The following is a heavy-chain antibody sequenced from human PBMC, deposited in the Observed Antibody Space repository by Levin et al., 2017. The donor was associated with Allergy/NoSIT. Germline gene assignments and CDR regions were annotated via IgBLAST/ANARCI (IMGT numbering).Heavy chain of an antibody. V-gene: IGHV4-59*01. Sequence: SETLSLTCTVSGGSISSYYWSWIRQPPGKGLEWIGFIYYSGSTNYNPSLKSRVTISVDTSKNQLSLKLTSVTAADTAVYYCARGISGQSTPFDYWGQGTLVTVSS. D-gene: IGHD6-19*01. CDR3: ARGISGQSTPFDY. CDR1: GGSISSYY. CDR2: IYYSGST. J-gene: IGHJ4*02.